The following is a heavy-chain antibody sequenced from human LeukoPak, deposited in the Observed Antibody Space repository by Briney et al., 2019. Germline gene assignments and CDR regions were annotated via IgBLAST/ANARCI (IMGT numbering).Heavy chain of an antibody. CDR1: GGSISGYY. V-gene: IGHV4-4*07. CDR2: MYTSGGA. D-gene: IGHD6-19*01. CDR3: ARDSADSSGWYRWGAFDI. J-gene: IGHJ3*02. Sequence: SETLSLTCDVSGGSISGYYWSWIRQPAGKGLEWIGRMYTSGGAMYTPSLRRRLTMSVDTPKNQISLELRSVTAADTAVYYCARDSADSSGWYRWGAFDIWGQGTMVTVSS.